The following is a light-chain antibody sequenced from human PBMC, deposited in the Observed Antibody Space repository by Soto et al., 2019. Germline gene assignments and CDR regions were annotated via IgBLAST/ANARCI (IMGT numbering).Light chain of an antibody. V-gene: IGLV2-8*01. Sequence: QSALTQPLSASRSPEQSVTISCTATSSDIGVYDFVSWYQQHPGKAPNLIIYQVNQRHSGVPVRFSGSKSGNTASLTVSGLRPEDKADYFCSSFAGSYSPYGFRTGTKVTV. CDR1: SSDIGVYDF. CDR3: SSFAGSYSPYG. CDR2: QVN. J-gene: IGLJ1*01.